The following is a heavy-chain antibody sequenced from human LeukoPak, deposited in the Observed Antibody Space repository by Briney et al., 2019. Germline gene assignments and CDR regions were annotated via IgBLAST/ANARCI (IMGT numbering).Heavy chain of an antibody. CDR1: GFTFDDYA. J-gene: IGHJ6*03. CDR2: ISSSSSYI. V-gene: IGHV3-21*01. CDR3: ARVGSGYYYYMDV. D-gene: IGHD1-1*01. Sequence: PGRSLRLSCAASGFTFDDYAMHWVRQAPGKGLEWVSSISSSSSYIYYADSVKGRFTISRDNAKNSLYLQMNSLRAEDTAVYYCARVGSGYYYYMDVWGKGTTVTVSS.